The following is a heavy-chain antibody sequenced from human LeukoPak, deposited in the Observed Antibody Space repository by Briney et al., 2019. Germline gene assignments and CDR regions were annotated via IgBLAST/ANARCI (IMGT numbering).Heavy chain of an antibody. Sequence: SETLSLTCTVSGYSISSPYYWGWIRQPPGKGLEWIGSMYHSGSTYNSPSLKSRVTISVDTSKNQFSLKLTSVTAADTAVYYCASAHYYYYYMDVWGKGTTVTVSS. J-gene: IGHJ6*03. V-gene: IGHV4-38-2*02. CDR2: MYHSGST. CDR1: GYSISSPYY. CDR3: ASAHYYYYYMDV.